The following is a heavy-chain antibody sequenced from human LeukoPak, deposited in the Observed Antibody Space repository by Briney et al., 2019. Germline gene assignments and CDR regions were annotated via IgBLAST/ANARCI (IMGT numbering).Heavy chain of an antibody. CDR2: IYYSGST. D-gene: IGHD2-8*01. J-gene: IGHJ4*02. V-gene: IGHV4-59*08. Sequence: PSETLSLTCTVSGGSISSYYWSWIRQPPGKGLEWIGYIYYSGSTNYNPSLKSRVTISVDTSKNQFSLKLSSVTAADTAVYYCARGVCTNGVCPFDYWGQGTLVTVSS. CDR1: GGSISSYY. CDR3: ARGVCTNGVCPFDY.